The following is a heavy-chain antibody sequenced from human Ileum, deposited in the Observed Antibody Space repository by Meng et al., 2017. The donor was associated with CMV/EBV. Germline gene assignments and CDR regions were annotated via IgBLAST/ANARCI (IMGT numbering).Heavy chain of an antibody. Sequence: GTFSDYVINWVRQGPGQGLELLGGRIPIFGTTYFAQNFQCRVTITTDESTGTAIMEVSNMGSEETAIYDGARDRARAICGVVRLDYWGQGTLVTVSS. CDR1: GTFSDYV. V-gene: IGHV1-69*05. J-gene: IGHJ4*02. CDR3: ARDRARAICGVVRLDY. D-gene: IGHD3-3*01. CDR2: RIPIFGTT.